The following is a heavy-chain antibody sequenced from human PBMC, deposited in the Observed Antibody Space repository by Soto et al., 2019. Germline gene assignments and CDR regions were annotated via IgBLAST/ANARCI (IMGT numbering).Heavy chain of an antibody. CDR3: AKDLITWSGYYGAFDI. V-gene: IGHV3-23*01. D-gene: IGHD3-3*01. Sequence: GGSLRLSCAASGFTFSNYGMSWVRQAPGKGLEWVSAISGSGDNTYYADSVKGRIAISRDNSRNTLYLQMNSLRAEDTAVYYCAKDLITWSGYYGAFDIWGQGTAVTVSS. J-gene: IGHJ3*02. CDR2: ISGSGDNT. CDR1: GFTFSNYG.